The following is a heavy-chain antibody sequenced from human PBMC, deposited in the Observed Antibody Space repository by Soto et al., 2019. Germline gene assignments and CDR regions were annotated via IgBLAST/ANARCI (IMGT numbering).Heavy chain of an antibody. CDR1: GASISSGGYY. Sequence: PSETLSLTCSVSGASISSGGYYWNWIRQHPGKGLEWIGYIYYSGTTYYNPSLKSRVTISVDTSKNQFSLKLSSVTAADTAVYCCAASCVGCGGFNYYGMDVWGQGTTVT. J-gene: IGHJ6*02. D-gene: IGHD2-21*01. CDR2: IYYSGTT. V-gene: IGHV4-31*03. CDR3: AASCVGCGGFNYYGMDV.